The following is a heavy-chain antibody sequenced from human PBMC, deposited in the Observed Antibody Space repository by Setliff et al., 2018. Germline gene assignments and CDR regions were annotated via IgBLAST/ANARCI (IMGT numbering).Heavy chain of an antibody. CDR1: AFTFGTYS. J-gene: IGHJ6*03. CDR3: AKGRGTVYYYMDV. Sequence: GGSLRLSCAASAFTFGTYSMHWVRQTPGKGLEWVSSIRGSGGSTYYADSVKGRFTISRDKSKNTLYLQMNSLRAEDTAVNYCAKGRGTVYYYMDVWGKGTTVTVSS. CDR2: IRGSGGST. V-gene: IGHV3-23*01. D-gene: IGHD3-10*01.